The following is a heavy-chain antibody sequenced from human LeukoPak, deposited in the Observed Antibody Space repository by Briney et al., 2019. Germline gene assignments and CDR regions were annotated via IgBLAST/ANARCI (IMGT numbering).Heavy chain of an antibody. V-gene: IGHV4-59*01. CDR2: IYYSGST. J-gene: IGHJ4*02. Sequence: SETLSPTWSVSGGSISSYYWGWIRQPPGKGLEWIGYIYYSGSTNYNPSLKSRVTISVDTSKNQFSLKLSSVTAADTAVYYCARLSTYGDYVGYYFDYWGQGTLVTVSS. CDR3: ARLSTYGDYVGYYFDY. CDR1: GGSISSYY. D-gene: IGHD4-17*01.